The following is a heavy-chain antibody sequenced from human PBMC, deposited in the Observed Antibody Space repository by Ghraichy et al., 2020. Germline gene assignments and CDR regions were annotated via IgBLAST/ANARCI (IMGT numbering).Heavy chain of an antibody. J-gene: IGHJ6*02. CDR2: LYYSGTT. CDR1: GGSISSSSYY. V-gene: IGHV4-39*01. Sequence: SETLSPTCTVSGGSISSSSYYWGWIRQPPGKGLEWIGSLYYSGTTYYNPSLKSRVTISVDTSKNQFSLRLSSVTAADTAVYYCVWGMDVWGQGTTVTVSS. CDR3: VWGMDV.